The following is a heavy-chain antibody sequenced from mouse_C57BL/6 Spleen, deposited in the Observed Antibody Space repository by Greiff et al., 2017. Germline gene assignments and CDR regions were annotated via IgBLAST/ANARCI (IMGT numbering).Heavy chain of an antibody. V-gene: IGHV2-2*01. D-gene: IGHD1-1*01. CDR1: GFSLTSYG. CDR3: ARNPYYYGSSPWYFDV. CDR2: IWSGGST. J-gene: IGHJ1*03. Sequence: VQRVESGPGLVQPSQSLSITCTVSGFSLTSYGVHWVRQSPGKGLEWLGVIWSGGSTDYNAAFISRLSISKDNSKSQVFFKMNSLQADDTAIYYCARNPYYYGSSPWYFDVWGTGTTVTVSS.